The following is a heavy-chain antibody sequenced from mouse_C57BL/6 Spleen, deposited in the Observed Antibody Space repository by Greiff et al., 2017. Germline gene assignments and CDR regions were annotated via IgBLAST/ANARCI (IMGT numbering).Heavy chain of an antibody. CDR1: GYSITSGYY. CDR2: ISYDGSN. Sequence: EVKLQESGPGLVKPSQSPSLTCSVTGYSITSGYYWNWIRQFPGNKLEWMGYISYDGSNNYNPSLKNRISITRDTSKNQFFLKLNSVTTEDTATYYCARDYGSYWGQGTTLTVSS. J-gene: IGHJ2*01. CDR3: ARDYGSY. D-gene: IGHD1-1*02. V-gene: IGHV3-6*01.